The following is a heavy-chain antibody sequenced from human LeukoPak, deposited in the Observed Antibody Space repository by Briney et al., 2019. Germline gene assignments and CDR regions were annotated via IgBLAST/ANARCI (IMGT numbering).Heavy chain of an antibody. CDR2: ISAYNGNT. J-gene: IGHJ4*02. Sequence: ASVKVSCTASGYTFTSYGISWVRQAPGQGLEWMGWISAYNGNTNYAQKLQGRVTMTTDTSTSTAYMELRSLRSDDTAVYYCAREGGGISPKRPVLMVYAWDYWGQGTLVTVSS. CDR3: AREGGGISPKRPVLMVYAWDY. D-gene: IGHD2-8*01. V-gene: IGHV1-18*01. CDR1: GYTFTSYG.